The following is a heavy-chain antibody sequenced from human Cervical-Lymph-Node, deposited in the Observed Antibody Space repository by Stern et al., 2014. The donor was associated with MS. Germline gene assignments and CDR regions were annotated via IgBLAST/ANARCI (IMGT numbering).Heavy chain of an antibody. J-gene: IGHJ6*02. V-gene: IGHV1-69*17. CDR2: IIPIFGIA. CDR3: ARVNSSAWYYSYYGMDV. D-gene: IGHD6-19*01. CDR1: GGTLSNNA. Sequence: VQLVESGAEVKKPGSSVKVSCKASGGTLSNNAISWVRQAPGQGLEWMGGIIPIFGIANYAQKFEGRVTITADMSTTTAYMELSSLRSDDTAVYYCARVNSSAWYYSYYGMDVWGQGTTVTVSS.